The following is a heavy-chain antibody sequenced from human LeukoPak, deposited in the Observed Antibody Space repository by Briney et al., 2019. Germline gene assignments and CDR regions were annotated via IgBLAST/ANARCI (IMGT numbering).Heavy chain of an antibody. Sequence: GASVKVSCKASGYTFATYGISWVRQARGQGLEWMGWISAYNGKTNYVQKLQGRVTMTTDTSTTTAYMELRSLRSDDTAVYYCARDYSSGWPNFDYWGQGTLVTVSS. V-gene: IGHV1-18*01. CDR2: ISAYNGKT. J-gene: IGHJ4*02. CDR1: GYTFATYG. CDR3: ARDYSSGWPNFDY. D-gene: IGHD6-19*01.